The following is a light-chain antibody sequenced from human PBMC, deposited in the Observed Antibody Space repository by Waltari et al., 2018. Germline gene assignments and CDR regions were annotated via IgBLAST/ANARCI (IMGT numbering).Light chain of an antibody. CDR1: SSNIAINY. Sequence: QSVLSQPPAASGTPGQRVIISCSGTSSNIAINYVYWYQQLPGMAPKLLVYQNSERPSGVPDLFSGSKSGTSASLAISGLRSEDEADYYCSAWDDSLSAWVFGGGTKLTVL. CDR3: SAWDDSLSAWV. J-gene: IGLJ3*02. V-gene: IGLV1-47*01. CDR2: QNS.